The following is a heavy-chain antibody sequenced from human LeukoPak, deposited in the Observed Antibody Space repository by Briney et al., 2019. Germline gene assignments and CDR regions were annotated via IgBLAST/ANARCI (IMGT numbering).Heavy chain of an antibody. D-gene: IGHD6-25*01. CDR2: IYTSGST. J-gene: IGHJ3*02. Sequence: SETLSLTCTVSGGSISSYYWSWIRQPAGKGLEWIGRIYTSGSTNYNPSLKSRVTMSVDTSKNQFSLKLSSVTAADTAVYDCARDDIAARLGAFDIWGQGTMVTVSS. V-gene: IGHV4-4*07. CDR3: ARDDIAARLGAFDI. CDR1: GGSISSYY.